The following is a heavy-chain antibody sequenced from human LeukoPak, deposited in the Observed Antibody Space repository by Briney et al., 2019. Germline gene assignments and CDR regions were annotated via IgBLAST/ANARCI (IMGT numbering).Heavy chain of an antibody. CDR1: GFTVSSNY. CDR3: ARQLYGSGSLRNYYFDY. Sequence: GGSLRLSCAASGFTVSSNYMSWVRQAPGKGLEWVSVIYSGGSTYYADSVKGRFTISRHNSKNTLYLQMNSLRAEDTAVYYCARQLYGSGSLRNYYFDYWGQGTLVTVSS. D-gene: IGHD3-10*01. CDR2: IYSGGST. V-gene: IGHV3-53*04. J-gene: IGHJ4*02.